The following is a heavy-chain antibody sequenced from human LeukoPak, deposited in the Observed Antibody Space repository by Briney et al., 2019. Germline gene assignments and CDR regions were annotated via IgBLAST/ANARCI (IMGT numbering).Heavy chain of an antibody. J-gene: IGHJ3*02. CDR3: ATDSYHYDSSGPGDAFDI. CDR2: INHSGST. Sequence: SETLSLTCAVYGGSFSGYYWSWIRQPPGKGLEWIGEINHSGSTNYNPSLKSRVTMSVDTSKNQFSLKLSSVTAADTAVYYCATDSYHYDSSGPGDAFDIWGQGTMVTVSS. D-gene: IGHD3-22*01. CDR1: GGSFSGYY. V-gene: IGHV4-34*01.